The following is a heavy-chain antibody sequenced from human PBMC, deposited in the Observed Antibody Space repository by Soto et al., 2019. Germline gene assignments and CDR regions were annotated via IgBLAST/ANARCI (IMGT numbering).Heavy chain of an antibody. CDR2: INPAGGST. D-gene: IGHD3-9*01. Sequence: ASVKVSCKAYGYSFSQRYVVWVRQAPGQGLEWMGVINPAGGSTSYAQKFQDRVTMTRDMSTSTAYLELSSLRSDDTAVYYCGRGPHVLRYFDPPLGAEYYFDYWGQGTLVTVSS. J-gene: IGHJ4*02. V-gene: IGHV1-46*01. CDR3: GRGPHVLRYFDPPLGAEYYFDY. CDR1: GYSFSQRY.